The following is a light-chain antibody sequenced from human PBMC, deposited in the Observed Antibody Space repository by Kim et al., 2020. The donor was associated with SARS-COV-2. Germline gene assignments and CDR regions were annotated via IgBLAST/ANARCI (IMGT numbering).Light chain of an antibody. V-gene: IGKV1-17*03. CDR1: QGITSY. J-gene: IGKJ3*01. CDR3: LQYNAYPFT. Sequence: AAVGDRVTITCRASQGITSYLAWFQYKPGEAPKRLIYGVSTLQKGVPSRFSGSGSGTEFTLTISSLQPEDFATYYCLQYNAYPFTFGPGTKVDIK. CDR2: GVS.